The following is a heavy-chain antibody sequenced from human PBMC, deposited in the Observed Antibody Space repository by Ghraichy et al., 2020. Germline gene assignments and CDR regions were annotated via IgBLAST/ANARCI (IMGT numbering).Heavy chain of an antibody. D-gene: IGHD1-1*01. J-gene: IGHJ6*02. V-gene: IGHV1-69*10. CDR3: ATGGTYDYGMDV. Sequence: SVKVSCKASGGTFNSYVVNWVRQAPGQGLEWMGGIIPILGTIKYAPTFHDRVTLTADRSTSTAYMELRDVRSDDTALYYCATGGTYDYGMDVWGQGPRSPSP. CDR1: GGTFNSYV. CDR2: IIPILGTI.